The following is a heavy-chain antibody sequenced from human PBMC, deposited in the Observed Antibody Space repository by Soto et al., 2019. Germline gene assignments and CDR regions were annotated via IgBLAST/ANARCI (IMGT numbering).Heavy chain of an antibody. V-gene: IGHV1-69*01. J-gene: IGHJ6*02. CDR3: ARPLSSTSCYGCYYYGMDV. D-gene: IGHD2-2*01. CDR1: GGTFSSYA. CDR2: IIPIFGTA. Sequence: AAGKVSCKASGGTFSSYAISWVRQAPGQGLEWMGGIIPIFGTANYARKFQGRVTITADESTSTAYMELSSLRSEDTAVYYCARPLSSTSCYGCYYYGMDVWGQGTTVTGSS.